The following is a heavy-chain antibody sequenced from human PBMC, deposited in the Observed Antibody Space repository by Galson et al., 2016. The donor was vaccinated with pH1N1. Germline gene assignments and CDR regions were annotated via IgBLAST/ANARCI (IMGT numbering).Heavy chain of an antibody. Sequence: QSGAEVKKSGESLKISCKASGYTFTDYYIHWVRQAPGQGLEWLGVIDPRVGSTSYAQKFQGRVTMTTDTSASTVSMELSSLKSDDTAIYYCARVMQYNDYWYFDLWGRGTLVTVSS. CDR1: GYTFTDYY. CDR2: IDPRVGST. CDR3: ARVMQYNDYWYFDL. D-gene: IGHD1-1*01. V-gene: IGHV1-46*01. J-gene: IGHJ2*01.